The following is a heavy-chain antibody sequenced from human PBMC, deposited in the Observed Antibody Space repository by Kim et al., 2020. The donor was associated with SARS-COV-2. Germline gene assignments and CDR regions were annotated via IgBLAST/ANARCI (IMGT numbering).Heavy chain of an antibody. Sequence: VKGRLTISRENSKNTLYLERNSLRAEDTAVYYCAKPGIAAAGTLPFDYWGQGTLVTVSS. J-gene: IGHJ4*02. D-gene: IGHD6-13*01. CDR3: AKPGIAAAGTLPFDY. V-gene: IGHV3-23*01.